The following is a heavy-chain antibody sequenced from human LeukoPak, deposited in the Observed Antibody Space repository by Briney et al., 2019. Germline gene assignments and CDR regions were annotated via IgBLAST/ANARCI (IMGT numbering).Heavy chain of an antibody. CDR1: GYTFTSYG. Sequence: ASVKVSCKASGYTFTSYGNSWVRQAPGQGLEWMGWISAYNGNTNYAQKLQGRVTMTTDTSTSTAYMELRSLRSDDTAVYYCARDKGYSSGWYVVSQRPDIDYWGQGTLVTVSS. J-gene: IGHJ4*02. D-gene: IGHD6-19*01. CDR2: ISAYNGNT. V-gene: IGHV1-18*01. CDR3: ARDKGYSSGWYVVSQRPDIDY.